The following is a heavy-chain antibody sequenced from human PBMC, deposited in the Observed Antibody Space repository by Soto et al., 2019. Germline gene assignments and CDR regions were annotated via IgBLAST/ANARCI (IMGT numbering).Heavy chain of an antibody. D-gene: IGHD2-2*01. CDR2: IIPIFGTA. Sequence: SVKVSCKASGGTFSSYAISWVRQAPGQGLEWMGGIIPIFGTANYAQKFQGRVTITADESTSTAYMELSSLRSEDTAVYYCAEAPAASGAYYYGMDVWGQGTTATVSS. CDR3: AEAPAASGAYYYGMDV. CDR1: GGTFSSYA. V-gene: IGHV1-69*13. J-gene: IGHJ6*02.